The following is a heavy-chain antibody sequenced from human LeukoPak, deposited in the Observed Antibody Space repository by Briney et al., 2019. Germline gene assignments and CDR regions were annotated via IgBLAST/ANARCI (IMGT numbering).Heavy chain of an antibody. CDR3: ARSYPLWGSSSWYYFDY. J-gene: IGHJ4*02. CDR1: GGTFSSYA. D-gene: IGHD6-13*01. CDR2: IIPIFGTA. V-gene: IGHV1-69*05. Sequence: ASVKVSCKASGGTFSSYAISSVRQAPGQGLEWMGGIIPIFGTANYAQKFQGRVTITMDESTSTAYMELSSLRSEDTAVYYCARSYPLWGSSSWYYFDYWGQGTLVTVSS.